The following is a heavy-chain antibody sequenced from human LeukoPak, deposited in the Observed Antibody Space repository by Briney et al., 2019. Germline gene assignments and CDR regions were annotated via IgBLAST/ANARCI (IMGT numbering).Heavy chain of an antibody. CDR3: ARMNTDAFDI. CDR1: GFTFSSNA. Sequence: GGSLRLSCAGSGFTFSSNAMSWVRQAPGKGLEWVSSISDSGDFTYYADSVKGRFTISRDNSKNTLFVQMNSLRAEDTAVYYCARMNTDAFDIWGQGTMVTVSS. CDR2: ISDSGDFT. V-gene: IGHV3-23*01. D-gene: IGHD4-11*01. J-gene: IGHJ3*02.